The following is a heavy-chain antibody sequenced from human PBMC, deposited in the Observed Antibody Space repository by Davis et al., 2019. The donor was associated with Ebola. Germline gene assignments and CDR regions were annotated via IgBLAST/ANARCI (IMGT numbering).Heavy chain of an antibody. D-gene: IGHD1-1*01. CDR3: ARAQFPTTSDH. V-gene: IGHV1-18*01. Sequence: ASVKVSCKASGYTFTSYAMNWVRQAPGQGLEWMGWISAYNGNTNYAQKLQGRVTMTTDTSTSTAYMELSSLRSEDTAVYYCARAQFPTTSDHWGQGTLVTVSS. J-gene: IGHJ4*02. CDR2: ISAYNGNT. CDR1: GYTFTSYA.